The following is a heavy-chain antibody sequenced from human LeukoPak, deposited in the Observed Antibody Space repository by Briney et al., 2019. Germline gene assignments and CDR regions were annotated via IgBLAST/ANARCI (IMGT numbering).Heavy chain of an antibody. Sequence: GRSLRLSCSASGFTFSGYGMHWVRQAPGKGLEWVAVISYDGSNKYYADSVKGRFTISRDNSKNTLYLQMNSLKTEDTAVYYCTANTAMVRGYYYYGMDVWGQGTTVTVSS. CDR1: GFTFSGYG. CDR3: TANTAMVRGYYYYGMDV. CDR2: ISYDGSNK. D-gene: IGHD5-18*01. V-gene: IGHV3-30*03. J-gene: IGHJ6*02.